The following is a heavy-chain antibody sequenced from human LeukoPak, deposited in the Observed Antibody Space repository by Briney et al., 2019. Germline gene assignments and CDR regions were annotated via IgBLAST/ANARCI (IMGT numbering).Heavy chain of an antibody. CDR1: GYSFTSYG. V-gene: IGHV5-51*01. D-gene: IGHD2/OR15-2a*01. CDR2: IYPGDSDT. CDR3: ARQGGLSRDAFDY. J-gene: IGHJ4*02. Sequence: GKSLKISCMGSGYSFTSYGIGGVRPMTGKGLEWMGIIYPGDSDTRYCPYFQGQVTISADKSTSTAYLQWSSLKASDDAMYYCARQGGLSRDAFDYWGQGTLVTVSS.